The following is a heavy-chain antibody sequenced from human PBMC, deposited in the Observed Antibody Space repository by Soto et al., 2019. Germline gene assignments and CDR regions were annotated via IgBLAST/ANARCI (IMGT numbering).Heavy chain of an antibody. CDR3: ARLSGTGSAAIIPFDAFDI. CDR2: IYHSGST. D-gene: IGHD2-2*01. CDR1: SGSISSINW. V-gene: IGHV4-4*02. Sequence: PSETLSLTCAVSSGSISSINWWSWVRQPPGKGLEWIGEIYHSGSTNYNPSLKSRVTISVDKSKNQFSLKLSSVTAADTAVYYCARLSGTGSAAIIPFDAFDIWGQGTMVTVSS. J-gene: IGHJ3*02.